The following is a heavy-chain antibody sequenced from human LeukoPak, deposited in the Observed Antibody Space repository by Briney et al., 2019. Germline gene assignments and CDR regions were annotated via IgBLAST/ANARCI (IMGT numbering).Heavy chain of an antibody. CDR1: GYTFTSYY. V-gene: IGHV1-46*01. CDR3: ARETGLYAADSSGYSYYYMDV. J-gene: IGHJ6*03. Sequence: ASVKVSCKASGYTFTSYYMHWVRQAPGQGLEWMGIINPSGGSTSYAQKLQGRVTMTRDTSTGTVYMELSSLRSEDTAVYYCARETGLYAADSSGYSYYYMDVWGKGTTVTVSS. D-gene: IGHD3-22*01. CDR2: INPSGGST.